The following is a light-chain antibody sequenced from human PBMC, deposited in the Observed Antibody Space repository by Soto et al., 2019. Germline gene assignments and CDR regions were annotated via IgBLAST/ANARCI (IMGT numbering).Light chain of an antibody. CDR3: QHYNSYSEA. CDR2: KAS. Sequence: DIQMTQSPSNLSGSVGDRVTITCRASQTISSWLAWYQQKPGKAPKLLIYKASTLKSGVPSRFSGSGSGTEFNLTISRLQTDDFATYYCQHYNSYSEAFGQGTKVDIK. CDR1: QTISSW. V-gene: IGKV1-5*03. J-gene: IGKJ1*01.